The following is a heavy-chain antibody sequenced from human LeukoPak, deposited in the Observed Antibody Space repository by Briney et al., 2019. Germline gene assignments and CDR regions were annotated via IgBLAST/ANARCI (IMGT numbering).Heavy chain of an antibody. Sequence: GRSLRLSCAASGFTFSNYATEWVRQAPGKGLEWVALISYDGKHKYYADSMKGRFTISRDNSKNTLYLQMNSLRAEDTAVYYCAREDDDSNGIDAWGHGTTVTVSS. CDR1: GFTFSNYA. CDR2: ISYDGKHK. V-gene: IGHV3-30*04. CDR3: AREDDDSNGIDA. J-gene: IGHJ6*02. D-gene: IGHD4-11*01.